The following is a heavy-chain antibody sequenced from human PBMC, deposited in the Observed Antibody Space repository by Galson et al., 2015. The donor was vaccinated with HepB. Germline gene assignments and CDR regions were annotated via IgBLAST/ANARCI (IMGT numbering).Heavy chain of an antibody. CDR3: ARGPGDYDFWSGLPVGYYYYMDV. D-gene: IGHD3-3*01. Sequence: SVKVSCKASGYTFTSYYMHWVRQAPGQGLEWMGIINPSGGSTSYAQKFQGRVTMTRDTSTSTVYMELSSLRSEDTAVYYCARGPGDYDFWSGLPVGYYYYMDVWGKGTTVTVSS. CDR1: GYTFTSYY. J-gene: IGHJ6*03. V-gene: IGHV1-46*01. CDR2: INPSGGST.